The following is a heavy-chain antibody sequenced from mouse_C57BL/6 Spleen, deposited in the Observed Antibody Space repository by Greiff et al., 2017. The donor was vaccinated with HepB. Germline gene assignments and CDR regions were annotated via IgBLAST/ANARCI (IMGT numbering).Heavy chain of an antibody. D-gene: IGHD1-1*01. CDR1: GFSLTSYG. J-gene: IGHJ3*01. Sequence: VKVVESGPGLVAPSQSLSITCTVSGFSLTSYGVDWVRQPPGKGLEWLGVIWGGGSTNYNSAHMSRLSISKDNSKSQVVLKMNSLQTDDTAMYYLAKLIYGSSPFAYWGQGTLVTVSA. V-gene: IGHV2-9*01. CDR3: AKLIYGSSPFAY. CDR2: IWGGGST.